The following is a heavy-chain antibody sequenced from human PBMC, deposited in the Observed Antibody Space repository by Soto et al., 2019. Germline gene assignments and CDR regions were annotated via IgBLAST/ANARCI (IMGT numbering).Heavy chain of an antibody. Sequence: SETLSLTCTVSGGSISNYYWSWVRQPPGKGLEWIGEIYHSGSTNYNPSLKSRVTISVDKSKNQFSLKLSSVTAADTAVYYCATVSSTSCYAFDYWGQGTPVTVSS. CDR1: GGSISNYY. V-gene: IGHV4-59*12. CDR3: ATVSSTSCYAFDY. CDR2: IYHSGST. J-gene: IGHJ4*02. D-gene: IGHD2-2*01.